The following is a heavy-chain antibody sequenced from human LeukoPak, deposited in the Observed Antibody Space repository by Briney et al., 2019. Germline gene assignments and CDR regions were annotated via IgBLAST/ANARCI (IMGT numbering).Heavy chain of an antibody. J-gene: IGHJ4*02. V-gene: IGHV7-4-1*02. Sequence: ASVKASCKASGYTFTSYAMNWVRQAPGQGLEWMGWINTNTGNPTYAQGFTGRFVFSLDTSVSTAYLQISSLKAEDTAVYYCARDFVPGIAAAGTDYWGQGTLVTVSS. CDR2: INTNTGNP. CDR1: GYTFTSYA. D-gene: IGHD6-13*01. CDR3: ARDFVPGIAAAGTDY.